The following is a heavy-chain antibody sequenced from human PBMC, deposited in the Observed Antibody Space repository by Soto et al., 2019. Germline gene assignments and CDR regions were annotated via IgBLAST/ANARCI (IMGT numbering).Heavy chain of an antibody. CDR1: GGSFSGYY. CDR3: ATDLAAVRNV. CDR2: INHSGST. Sequence: SATLSLTCSVYGGSFSGYYWSWIRQPPGKGLEWIGEINHSGSTNYNPSLKSRVTISVDTSKNQFSLKLSSVTAADTAVYYCATDLAAVRNVCGQGTLVTVS. J-gene: IGHJ4*02. V-gene: IGHV4-34*01. D-gene: IGHD6-13*01.